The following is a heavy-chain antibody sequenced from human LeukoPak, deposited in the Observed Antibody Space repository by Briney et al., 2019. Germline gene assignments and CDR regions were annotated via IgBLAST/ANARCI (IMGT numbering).Heavy chain of an antibody. J-gene: IGHJ3*02. Sequence: SVKVSCKASGGTFSSYAISWVRQAPGQGLEWMGRIIPIFGTANYAQKFQGRVTITTDESTSTAYMELSSLRSEDTAVYYCARDSVHDFWSVYSRRGFAFDIWGQGTMVTVSS. CDR1: GGTFSSYA. CDR2: IIPIFGTA. V-gene: IGHV1-69*05. D-gene: IGHD3-3*01. CDR3: ARDSVHDFWSVYSRRGFAFDI.